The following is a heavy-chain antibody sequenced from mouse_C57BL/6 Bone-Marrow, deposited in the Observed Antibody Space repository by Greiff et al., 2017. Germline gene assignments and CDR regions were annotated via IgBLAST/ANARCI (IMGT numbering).Heavy chain of an antibody. V-gene: IGHV5-6*01. J-gene: IGHJ4*01. Sequence: EVKLQESGGDLVKPGGSLKLSCAASGFTFSSYGMSWVSQTPDKRLEWVATISSGGSNTYYPDSVKGRFTISRNNAKNTLYLQMSSMKSEDTASYYSARITTVVDPMDYWGQGTSVTVSS. CDR3: ARITTVVDPMDY. D-gene: IGHD1-1*01. CDR1: GFTFSSYG. CDR2: ISSGGSNT.